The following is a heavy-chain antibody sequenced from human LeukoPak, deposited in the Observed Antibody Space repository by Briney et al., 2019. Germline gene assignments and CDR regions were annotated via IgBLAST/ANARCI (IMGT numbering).Heavy chain of an antibody. V-gene: IGHV4-39*01. CDR2: LYSRGNI. J-gene: IGHJ4*02. Sequence: SETLSLTCTVSGASITSGSYYWGWIRQPPEKALEWIGTLYSRGNIFYKPSLQSRVTISGDTSKNQFSLKLSSVTAADTARYYCARHRGGYDDRFDYWGQGTLVTVSS. D-gene: IGHD5-12*01. CDR1: GASITSGSYY. CDR3: ARHRGGYDDRFDY.